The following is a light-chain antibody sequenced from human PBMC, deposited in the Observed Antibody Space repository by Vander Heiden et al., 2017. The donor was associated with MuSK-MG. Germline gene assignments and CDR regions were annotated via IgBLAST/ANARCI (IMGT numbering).Light chain of an antibody. V-gene: IGKV3-20*01. J-gene: IGKJ5*01. CDR3: QQDCRSGNT. CDR1: QSVTNTY. Sequence: EIVLTQSPGTLSLSPAEGATLSCRASQSVTNTYLAWYQQKPGQAPRLLIYGASHRATGIPDRFSGSGSGTDFTLTISRLEPEDFAVYYCQQDCRSGNTFGQGTQMEIK. CDR2: GAS.